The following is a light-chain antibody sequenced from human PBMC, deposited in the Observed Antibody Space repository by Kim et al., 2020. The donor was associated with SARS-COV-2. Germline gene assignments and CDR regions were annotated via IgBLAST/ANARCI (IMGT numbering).Light chain of an antibody. CDR3: QVWDSNTHHWV. CDR2: YNN. J-gene: IGLJ3*02. V-gene: IGLV3-21*01. CDR1: NFGSKS. Sequence: SYELTQPPSVSVAPGKTATITCGGSNFGSKSVHWYQQRPGQAPVLVMDYNNDRPSGIPDRVSGSKSGNTATLTITWVEAGDEADYYCQVWDSNTHHWVFGGGTQLTVL.